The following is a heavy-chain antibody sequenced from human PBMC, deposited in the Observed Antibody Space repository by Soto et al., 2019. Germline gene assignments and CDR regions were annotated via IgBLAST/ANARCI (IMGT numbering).Heavy chain of an antibody. J-gene: IGHJ5*02. CDR1: GGSMRSTSYY. D-gene: IGHD2-8*02. CDR3: ATQRLCTGGHCWNWFDP. Sequence: PSETLSLTCTVSGGSMRSTSYYWGWIRQPPGKGLEWIGYIYYNGSTYYNPSLKGRVTISIDTSKKQFSLKLNSVTAADTAVYYCATQRLCTGGHCWNWFDPWGQGTLVTISS. V-gene: IGHV4-39*01. CDR2: IYYNGST.